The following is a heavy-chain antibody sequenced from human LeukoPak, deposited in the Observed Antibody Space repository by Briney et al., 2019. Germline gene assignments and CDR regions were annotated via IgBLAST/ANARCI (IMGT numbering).Heavy chain of an antibody. D-gene: IGHD3/OR15-3a*01. Sequence: ASVKVTCKASGYAFTTSDINWVRQATGQGLEWMGWMSPYGSNTRYAQKFQARITMTRNTSASTAYMELSSLTSEDTAVYYCARGGSFGLKANLDSWGQGTLVTVSS. V-gene: IGHV1-8*01. J-gene: IGHJ4*02. CDR3: ARGGSFGLKANLDS. CDR2: MSPYGSNT. CDR1: GYAFTTSD.